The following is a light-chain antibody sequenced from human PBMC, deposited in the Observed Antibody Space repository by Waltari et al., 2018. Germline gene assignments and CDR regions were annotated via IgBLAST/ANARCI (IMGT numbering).Light chain of an antibody. V-gene: IGKV1-39*01. CDR2: AAS. J-gene: IGKJ1*01. Sequence: DIQMTQSPSSLSASVGDRVTITCRASQSIRSYLNWYQQKPGKAPKLLIYAASTLQSGVPSTFSGSGSGTDFTLTISSLQPEDFATYYCQQSYSTPRTCGQGTKVEIK. CDR3: QQSYSTPRT. CDR1: QSIRSY.